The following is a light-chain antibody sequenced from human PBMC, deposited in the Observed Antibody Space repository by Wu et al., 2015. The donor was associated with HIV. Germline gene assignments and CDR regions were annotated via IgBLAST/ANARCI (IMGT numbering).Light chain of an antibody. CDR1: QSVSSNS. Sequence: EIVLTQSPGTLSLPPGERATLSCRASQSVSSNSLAWYQQKPGQAPRLLMYGASSRATGIPDRFSGSGSGTDFTLTISRLEPEDFAVYYCQQYGSSPRTFGQGTKVEIK. CDR3: QQYGSSPRT. CDR2: GAS. J-gene: IGKJ1*01. V-gene: IGKV3-20*01.